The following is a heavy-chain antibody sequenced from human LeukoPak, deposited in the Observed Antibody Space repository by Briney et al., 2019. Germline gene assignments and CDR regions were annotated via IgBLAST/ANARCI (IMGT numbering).Heavy chain of an antibody. J-gene: IGHJ6*02. V-gene: IGHV3-13*01. CDR2: IGTAGDT. CDR1: GFTFSSYD. Sequence: GGSLRLSCAASGFTFSSYDMHWVRQATGKGLEWVSAIGTAGDTYYPGSVKGRFTISRENAKNSLYLQVNSLRAEDTAVYYCARDVRSGYYDYYYGMDVWGQGTTVTVSS. CDR3: ARDVRSGYYDYYYGMDV. D-gene: IGHD5-12*01.